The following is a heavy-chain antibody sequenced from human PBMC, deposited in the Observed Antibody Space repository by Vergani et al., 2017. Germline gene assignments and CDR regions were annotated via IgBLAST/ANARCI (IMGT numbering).Heavy chain of an antibody. CDR2: IVVGSGNT. V-gene: IGHV1-58*01. J-gene: IGHJ6*03. CDR1: GFTFTSSA. D-gene: IGHD2-2*01. Sequence: QMQLVQSGPEVKKPGTSVKVSCKASGFTFTSSAVQWVRQARGQRLEWIGWIVVGSGNTNYAQKFQERVTITRDMSTSTAYMELSSLRSEDTAVYYCAAGXIVVVPAAKSYYYYMDVWGKGTTVTVSS. CDR3: AAGXIVVVPAAKSYYYYMDV.